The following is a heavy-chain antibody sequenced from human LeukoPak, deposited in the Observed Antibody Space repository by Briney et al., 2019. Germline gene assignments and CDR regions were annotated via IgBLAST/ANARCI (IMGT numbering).Heavy chain of an antibody. J-gene: IGHJ3*02. V-gene: IGHV4-34*01. D-gene: IGHD6-19*01. CDR3: ARQFIVVAGRDAFDI. Sequence: SETLSLTCAVYGGSFSDYYWTWIRQPPGKGLEWIGEINHSGSTNYNPSLKCRVTISEDTSKNQFSLKLNSVTAADTAVYYCARQFIVVAGRDAFDIWGQGTMVTVSS. CDR1: GGSFSDYY. CDR2: INHSGST.